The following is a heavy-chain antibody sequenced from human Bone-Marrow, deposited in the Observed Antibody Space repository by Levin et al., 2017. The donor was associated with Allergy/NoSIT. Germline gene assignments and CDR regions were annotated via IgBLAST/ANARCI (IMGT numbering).Heavy chain of an antibody. D-gene: IGHD5-12*01. CDR3: AREVIPRGSSRQWLPLDWFDP. Sequence: GASVKVSCKASGYSFTHYAIHWVRQAPGQRLEWMGWINPVNGNTKYSQNFQGRVTITKDTSASTVCVELSSLRSEDTAVYYCAREVIPRGSSRQWLPLDWFDPWGQGTLVTVSS. J-gene: IGHJ5*02. V-gene: IGHV1-3*01. CDR2: INPVNGNT. CDR1: GYSFTHYA.